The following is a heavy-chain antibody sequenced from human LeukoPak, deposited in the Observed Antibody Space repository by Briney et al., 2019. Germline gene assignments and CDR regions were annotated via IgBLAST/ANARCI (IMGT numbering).Heavy chain of an antibody. CDR1: GGSISSYY. CDR3: ARGGNSHAFDP. Sequence: TSETLSLTCTVSGGSISSYYWSWIRQPPGKGLEWIGYIYYSGSTNYNPSLKSRVTIPVDTSKNQFSLKLSSVTAADTAVYYCARGGNSHAFDPWGQGTLVTVSS. D-gene: IGHD1/OR15-1a*01. J-gene: IGHJ5*02. V-gene: IGHV4-59*01. CDR2: IYYSGST.